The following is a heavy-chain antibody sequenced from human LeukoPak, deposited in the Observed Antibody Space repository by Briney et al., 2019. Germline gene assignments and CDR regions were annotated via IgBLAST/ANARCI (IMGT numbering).Heavy chain of an antibody. D-gene: IGHD3-22*01. V-gene: IGHV4-34*01. J-gene: IGHJ4*02. CDR2: INHSGST. CDR1: GGSFSGYY. Sequence: SETLSLTCAVYGGSFSGYYWSWIRQPPGKGLEWIGEINHSGSTNYNPSLKSRFTISVDTSKNQFSLKLSYVTAADTAVYYCARAYYYDSSAYYGDYWGQGTLVTVSS. CDR3: ARAYYYDSSAYYGDY.